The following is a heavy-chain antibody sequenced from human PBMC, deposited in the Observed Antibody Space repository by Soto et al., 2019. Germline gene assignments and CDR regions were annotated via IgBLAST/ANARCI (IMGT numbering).Heavy chain of an antibody. V-gene: IGHV6-1*01. CDR3: ARERYGDYGRGTFDI. D-gene: IGHD4-17*01. Sequence: SQTLSLTCVISGDSVSNNSTAWNWIRQSPSRGLEWLGRTYYRSKWYNDYAVSVKSRVIINPDTSKNQSSLQLNSVTPEDTAVYYCARERYGDYGRGTFDIWGQGTMVTRSS. CDR1: GDSVSNNSTA. CDR2: TYYRSKWYN. J-gene: IGHJ3*02.